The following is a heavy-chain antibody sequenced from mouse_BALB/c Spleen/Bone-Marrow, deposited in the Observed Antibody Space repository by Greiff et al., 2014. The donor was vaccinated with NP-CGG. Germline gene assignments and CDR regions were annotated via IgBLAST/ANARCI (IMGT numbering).Heavy chain of an antibody. CDR2: IWAGGST. CDR3: ARDYDEWFAY. Sequence: VQLVESGPGLVAPSQSLSITCTVSGFSLTSYGVHWVRQPAGKGLEWLGVIWAGGSTNYNSALMSRLSISKDNSKSQVFLKMNSLQTDDTAMYYCARDYDEWFAYWGQGTLVTVS. V-gene: IGHV2-9*02. D-gene: IGHD2-12*01. J-gene: IGHJ3*01. CDR1: GFSLTSYG.